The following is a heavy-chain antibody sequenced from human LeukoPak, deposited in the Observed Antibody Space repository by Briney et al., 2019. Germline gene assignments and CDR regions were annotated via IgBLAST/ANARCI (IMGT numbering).Heavy chain of an antibody. CDR1: GYTFTGYY. V-gene: IGHV1-2*02. D-gene: IGHD5-18*01. CDR3: ARDGAVGYSYGSEFDY. CDR2: INPNSGGT. Sequence: ASVKVSCKASGYTFTGYYMHWVRQAPGQGLEWMGWINPNSGGTNYAQKFQGRVTMTRDTSISTAYMELSRLRSDDTAVYYCARDGAVGYSYGSEFDYWGQGTLVTVSS. J-gene: IGHJ4*02.